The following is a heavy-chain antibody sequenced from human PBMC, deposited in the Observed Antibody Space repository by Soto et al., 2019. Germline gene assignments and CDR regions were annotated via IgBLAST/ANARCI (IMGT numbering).Heavy chain of an antibody. CDR2: ISSSSSYI. CDR1: GFTFSSYS. Sequence: GGSLRLSCAASGFTFSSYSMNWVRQAPGKGLEWVSSISSSSSYIYYADSVKGRFTISRDNAKNSLYLQMNSLRAEDTAVYYCARADDYYYGSGSYYTDAYYYYYMDVWGKGTTVTVSS. V-gene: IGHV3-21*01. CDR3: ARADDYYYGSGSYYTDAYYYYYMDV. D-gene: IGHD3-10*01. J-gene: IGHJ6*03.